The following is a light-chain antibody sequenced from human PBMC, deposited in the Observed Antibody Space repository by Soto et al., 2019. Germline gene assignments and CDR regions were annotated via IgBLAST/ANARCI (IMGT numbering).Light chain of an antibody. J-gene: IGKJ2*01. Sequence: EIVLTQSPGTLSSSPGERATLSCRASQSVSSSYLAWYQHKPGQAPRLLIYGASSRATGIPDWFRGSGSGTDFALTISRLEPDHFAVDYCQQYGSSPPTYTFGQGTQLEIK. CDR3: QQYGSSPPTYT. CDR1: QSVSSSY. CDR2: GAS. V-gene: IGKV3-20*01.